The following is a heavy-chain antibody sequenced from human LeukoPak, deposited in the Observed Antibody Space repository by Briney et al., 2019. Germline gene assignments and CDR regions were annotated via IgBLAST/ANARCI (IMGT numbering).Heavy chain of an antibody. Sequence: GGSLRLSCAASGFTFSSYWMSWVRQAPGKGLEWVANIKEDGSEKYYVDSVKGGFTISRDNAKNSLYLQMNSLRAEDTAVYYCARAGVLWFGESKFDYWGQGTQVTVSS. CDR2: IKEDGSEK. D-gene: IGHD3-10*01. CDR1: GFTFSSYW. CDR3: ARAGVLWFGESKFDY. J-gene: IGHJ4*02. V-gene: IGHV3-7*03.